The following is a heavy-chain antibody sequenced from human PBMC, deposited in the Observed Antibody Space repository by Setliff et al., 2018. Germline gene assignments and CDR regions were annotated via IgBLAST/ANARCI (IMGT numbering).Heavy chain of an antibody. CDR1: GYSFTSYW. CDR2: IYPGDSDT. J-gene: IGHJ3*02. V-gene: IGHV5-51*01. CDR3: ARQAVAGSDAFDI. D-gene: IGHD6-19*01. Sequence: PGASLKISCKGSGYSFTSYWIGWVRQMPGKGLEWMGIIYPGDSDTRYSPYFQGQVTISAVKSISTAYLQWSSLKASDTAMYYCARQAVAGSDAFDIWGQGTMVTVSS.